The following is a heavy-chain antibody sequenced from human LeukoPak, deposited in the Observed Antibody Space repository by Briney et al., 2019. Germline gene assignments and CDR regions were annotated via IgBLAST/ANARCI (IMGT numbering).Heavy chain of an antibody. D-gene: IGHD3-10*01. J-gene: IGHJ4*02. CDR2: INHSGST. CDR1: GGSFSGYC. CDR3: ARIPPGPGSYYADY. V-gene: IGHV4-34*01. Sequence: PSETLSLTCAVYGGSFSGYCWSWIRQPPGKGLEWIGEINHSGSTSYNPSLKSRVTISVDTSKNQFSLKLSSVTAADTAVYYCARIPPGPGSYYADYWGQGTLVIVSS.